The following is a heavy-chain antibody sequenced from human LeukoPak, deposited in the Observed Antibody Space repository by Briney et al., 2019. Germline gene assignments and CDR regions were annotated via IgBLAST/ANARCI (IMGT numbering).Heavy chain of an antibody. CDR3: ARGHYYDSSGYSN. Sequence: GRSLRLSCAASGFTFSSYGMHWVRQAPGKGLEWVAVIWYDGSNKYYADSVKGRFTISRDNSKNTLYLQMNSLRAEDTAVYYCARGHYYDSSGYSNWGQGTLVTVSS. J-gene: IGHJ4*02. CDR1: GFTFSSYG. V-gene: IGHV3-33*01. CDR2: IWYDGSNK. D-gene: IGHD3-22*01.